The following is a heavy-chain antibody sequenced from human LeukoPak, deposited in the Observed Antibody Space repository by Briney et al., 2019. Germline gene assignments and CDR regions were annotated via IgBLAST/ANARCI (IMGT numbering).Heavy chain of an antibody. D-gene: IGHD2/OR15-2a*01. J-gene: IGHJ4*02. CDR2: INSDGSWT. CDR3: VSFYETY. CDR1: GFTFSSYG. V-gene: IGHV3-74*01. Sequence: PGRSLRLSCAASGFTFSSYGMHWVRQAPGKGLEWVSHINSDGSWTSYADSVKGRFTISKDNAKNTVYLQMNSLRAEDTAVYYCVSFYETYWGRGTLVTVSS.